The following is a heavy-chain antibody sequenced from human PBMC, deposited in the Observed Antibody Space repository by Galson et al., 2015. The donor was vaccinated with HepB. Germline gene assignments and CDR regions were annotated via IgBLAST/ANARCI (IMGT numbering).Heavy chain of an antibody. CDR3: ARHRINENGSGSYYNGGGMDV. CDR2: IYPGDSDT. V-gene: IGHV5-51*01. D-gene: IGHD3-10*01. Sequence: QSGAEVKKPGESLKISCKGSGYSFTSYWIGWVRQMPGKGLEWMGIIYPGDSDTRYSPSFQGQVTISADKSISTAYLQWSSLKASDTAMYYCARHRINENGSGSYYNGGGMDVWGQGTTVTVSS. J-gene: IGHJ6*02. CDR1: GYSFTSYW.